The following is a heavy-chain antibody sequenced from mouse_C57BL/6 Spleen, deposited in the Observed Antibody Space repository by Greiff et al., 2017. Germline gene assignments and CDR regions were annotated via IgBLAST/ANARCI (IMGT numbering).Heavy chain of an antibody. D-gene: IGHD2-1*01. J-gene: IGHJ4*01. CDR1: GFNIKDDY. Sequence: EVQLQQSGAELVRPGASVKLSCTASGFNIKDDYMHWVKQRPEQGLEWIGWIDPENGDTEYASKFQGKATITADTSSNTAYLQLSSLTSEDTAVYYCTTSGGNYYYAMDYWGQGTSVTVSS. CDR2: IDPENGDT. CDR3: TTSGGNYYYAMDY. V-gene: IGHV14-4*01.